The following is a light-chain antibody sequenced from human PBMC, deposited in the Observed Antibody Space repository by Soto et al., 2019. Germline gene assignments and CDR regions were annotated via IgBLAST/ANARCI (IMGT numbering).Light chain of an antibody. CDR1: QSLLSSDGNTY. J-gene: IGKJ2*01. V-gene: IGKV2-30*01. CDR2: RVS. Sequence: VVVTQSPNSLPVTLGQPASISCSSSQSLLSSDGNTYWHWFQQRPGQSPRRLIYRVSNRDSGGPDRCSGSGSGTDFTLKISRVEAEDVGVYYCMEGTHWHTFGQGTKLEI. CDR3: MEGTHWHT.